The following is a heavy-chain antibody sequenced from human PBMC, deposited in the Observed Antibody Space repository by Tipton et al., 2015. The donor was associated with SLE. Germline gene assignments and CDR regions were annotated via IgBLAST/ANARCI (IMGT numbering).Heavy chain of an antibody. D-gene: IGHD2-21*01. V-gene: IGHV3-30*03. CDR3: AREGAYCGGDCFDY. CDR2: ISYDGRNK. CDR1: GFTFSSYG. Sequence: SLRLSCAASGFTFSSYGIHWVRQAPGKGLEWVAVISYDGRNKYYADSVKGRFTVSRDNSKNTLYVQMNSLRAEDTAVYYCAREGAYCGGDCFDYWGQGTLVTVSS. J-gene: IGHJ4*02.